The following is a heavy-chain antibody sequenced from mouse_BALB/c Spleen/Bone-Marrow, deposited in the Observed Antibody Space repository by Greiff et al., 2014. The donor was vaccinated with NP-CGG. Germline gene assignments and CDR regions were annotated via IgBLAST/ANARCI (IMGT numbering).Heavy chain of an antibody. V-gene: IGHV1-26*01. Sequence: VQLQQPGPELVKPGASMKISCKASGYSFTGYTMNWVKQSHGKNLEWIGLINPYNGGTSYNQKFKGKATLTVDKSSSTAYMELLSLTSEDSAVYYGARWNDGDSLYYYAMDYWGQGTSVTVSS. CDR2: INPYNGGT. CDR3: ARWNDGDSLYYYAMDY. CDR1: GYSFTGYT. J-gene: IGHJ4*01. D-gene: IGHD2-3*01.